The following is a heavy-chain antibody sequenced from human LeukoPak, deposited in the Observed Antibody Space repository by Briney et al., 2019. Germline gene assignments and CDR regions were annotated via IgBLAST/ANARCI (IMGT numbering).Heavy chain of an antibody. Sequence: ASVKVSCKASGYTFTSYAMHWVRQAPGQRLEWMGWINAGNGNTKYSQKFQGRDTITRDTSASTAYMELSSLRSEDTAVYYCTREGPIAGPDYWGQGTLVTVSS. CDR1: GYTFTSYA. J-gene: IGHJ4*02. D-gene: IGHD2-15*01. V-gene: IGHV1-3*01. CDR2: INAGNGNT. CDR3: TREGPIAGPDY.